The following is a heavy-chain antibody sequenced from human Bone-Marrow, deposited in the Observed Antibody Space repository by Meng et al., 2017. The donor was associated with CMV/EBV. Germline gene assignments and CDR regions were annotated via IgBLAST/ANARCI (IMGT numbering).Heavy chain of an antibody. D-gene: IGHD3-3*01. V-gene: IGHV1-18*01. Sequence: ASVKVSCKAYGYTFSTYGLTWVRQAPGQGLEWMGWISAYNGKTQYTQSLQGRVTMTTDTSTSTGYMEMRSLRSEDTAIYYCATAFSSYDFWSGLHYNPYYFYGLDVWGQGTAVTVSS. CDR3: ATAFSSYDFWSGLHYNPYYFYGLDV. J-gene: IGHJ6*01. CDR1: GYTFSTYG. CDR2: ISAYNGKT.